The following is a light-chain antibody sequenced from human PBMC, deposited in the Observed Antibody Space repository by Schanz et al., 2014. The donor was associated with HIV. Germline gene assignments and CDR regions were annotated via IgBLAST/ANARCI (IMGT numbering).Light chain of an antibody. Sequence: QSVLTQSPSASASLGASVKLTCTLSTGHSNYPIAWHQQQPEKGPRFLMKLNSDGSHYKGDGIPDRFSGSSSGPERYLTISSLQSEDEADYYCQTWGSGVWVFGGGTKLTVL. CDR2: LNSDGSH. V-gene: IGLV4-69*01. CDR3: QTWGSGVWV. J-gene: IGLJ3*02. CDR1: TGHSNYP.